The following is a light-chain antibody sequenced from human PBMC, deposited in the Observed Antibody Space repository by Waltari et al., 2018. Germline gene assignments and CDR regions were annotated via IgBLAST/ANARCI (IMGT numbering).Light chain of an antibody. CDR2: DVY. J-gene: IGLJ2*01. CDR3: SSYTSSGVV. Sequence: QSALTQPASVSGSPGTAIIISCTGTGSAVGGYDYVSWYQQYPGKAPRLIIYDVYNRPSGVSNRFSGSKSDNTASLTISGLQAEDESVYYCSSYTSSGVVFGGGTKLTVL. CDR1: GSAVGGYDY. V-gene: IGLV2-14*01.